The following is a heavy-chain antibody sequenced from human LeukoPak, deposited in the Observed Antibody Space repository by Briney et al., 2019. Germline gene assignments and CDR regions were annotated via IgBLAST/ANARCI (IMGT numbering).Heavy chain of an antibody. V-gene: IGHV1-3*03. CDR1: GYTFTSYA. Sequence: GASVKVSCKASGYTFTSYAMHWVRQAPGQRLEWMGWINAGNGNTKYSQEFQGRVTITRDTSASTAYMELSSLRSEDTAVYYCSTVEAAAGNPFDYWGQGTLVTVSS. CDR2: INAGNGNT. J-gene: IGHJ4*02. CDR3: STVEAAAGNPFDY. D-gene: IGHD6-13*01.